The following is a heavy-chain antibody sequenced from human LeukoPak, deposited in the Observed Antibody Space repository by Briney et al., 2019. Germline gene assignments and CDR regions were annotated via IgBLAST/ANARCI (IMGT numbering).Heavy chain of an antibody. CDR2: ISGSGGST. CDR1: GFTFSSYG. D-gene: IGHD6-13*01. V-gene: IGHV3-23*01. Sequence: GGSLRLSCAASGFTFSSYGMSWVRQAAGKGLEWVSGISGSGGSTYYAGSVKGRFTISRDNSKNTVYLQMNSLRDEDTAVYYCAKGGSSWFLPYWGRGTLVTVSS. J-gene: IGHJ4*02. CDR3: AKGGSSWFLPY.